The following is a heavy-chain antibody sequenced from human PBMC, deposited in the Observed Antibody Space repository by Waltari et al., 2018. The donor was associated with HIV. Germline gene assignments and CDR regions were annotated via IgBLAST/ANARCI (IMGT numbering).Heavy chain of an antibody. CDR1: GLPFSRYC. V-gene: IGHV3-7*04. CDR3: ARGGFYGSGSKVN. CDR2: RKQDGSEK. Sequence: EVQLVESGGGLGQPGGSLRRPCSASGLPFSRYCMSWLTQAPGKGLEWVANRKQDGSEKYYVDSVNGRFTISRDNSENSLYLQMNSLRAEDTAVYYCARGGFYGSGSKVNWGQGTLVTVSS. D-gene: IGHD3-10*01. J-gene: IGHJ4*02.